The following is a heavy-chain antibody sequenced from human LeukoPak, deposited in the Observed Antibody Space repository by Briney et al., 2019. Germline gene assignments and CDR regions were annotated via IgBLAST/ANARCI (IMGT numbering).Heavy chain of an antibody. V-gene: IGHV4-59*01. CDR1: GDPTSNYY. CDR3: ARTNFYGSGSYYFDY. CDR2: IYYNGST. J-gene: IGHJ4*02. Sequence: SETLSLTCTVSGDPTSNYYWGWIRQPPEKGLEWIGHIYYNGSTNYKPSLKSRVTMSIDTSKNQFSLKSTSVTAADTAVYYCARTNFYGSGSYYFDYWGQGTLLTVST. D-gene: IGHD3-10*01.